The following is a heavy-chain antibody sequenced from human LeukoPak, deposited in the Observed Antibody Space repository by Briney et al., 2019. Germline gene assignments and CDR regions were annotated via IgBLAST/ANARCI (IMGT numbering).Heavy chain of an antibody. D-gene: IGHD2-2*01. CDR2: INSDGSGT. CDR3: ARRVVVPAAPYYFDY. V-gene: IGHV3-74*01. J-gene: IGHJ4*02. CDR1: GFIFSSYW. Sequence: GGSLRLSCAASGFIFSSYWMHWVRQAPGKGLVWVSRINSDGSGTSYADSVKGRFTISRDNAKNTLYLQMNSLRAEDTAVYYCARRVVVPAAPYYFDYWGQGTLVTVSS.